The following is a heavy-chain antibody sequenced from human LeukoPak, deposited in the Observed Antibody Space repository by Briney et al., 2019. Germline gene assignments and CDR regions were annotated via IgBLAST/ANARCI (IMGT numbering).Heavy chain of an antibody. D-gene: IGHD3-10*01. CDR1: GFTFSSYA. V-gene: IGHV3-30*04. CDR3: AKSFAGARTGLSYYFDY. CDR2: ISYDGSNK. Sequence: PGGSLRLSCAASGFTFSSYAMHWVRQAPGKGLEWVAVISYDGSNKYYADSVKGRFTISRDNSKNTLYLQMNSLRAEDTAVYYCAKSFAGARTGLSYYFDYWGQGTLVTVSS. J-gene: IGHJ4*02.